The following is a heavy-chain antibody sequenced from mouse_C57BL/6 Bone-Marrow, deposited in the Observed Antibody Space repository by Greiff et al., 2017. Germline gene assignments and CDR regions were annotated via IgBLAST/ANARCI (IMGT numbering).Heavy chain of an antibody. V-gene: IGHV1-7*01. J-gene: IGHJ4*01. CDR1: GYTFTSYW. CDR2: INPSSGYT. Sequence: QVQLQQSGAELAKPGASVKLSCKASGYTFTSYWMQWVKQRPGQGLEWIGYINPSSGYTKSNQKFKDKAQLTADKSYSTYYMQRSILTYEDSAVYYCAKLDYDWFAYWGQGTSVTVSS. D-gene: IGHD2-4*01. CDR3: AKLDYDWFAY.